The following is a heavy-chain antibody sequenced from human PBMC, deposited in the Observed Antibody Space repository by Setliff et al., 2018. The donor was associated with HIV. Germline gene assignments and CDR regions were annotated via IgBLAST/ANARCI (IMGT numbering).Heavy chain of an antibody. CDR3: ARGRRSSGWYVYH. Sequence: SETLSLTCTVSGDSISSDFYWGWIRQPPGKGLEWIASIYHSGSTYYNPSLKSRVTISVDTSTNQFSLKLSSVTAADTAVYYCARGRRSSGWYVYHWGQGTLVTVSS. J-gene: IGHJ4*02. CDR2: IYHSGST. D-gene: IGHD6-19*01. V-gene: IGHV4-38-2*02. CDR1: GDSISSDFY.